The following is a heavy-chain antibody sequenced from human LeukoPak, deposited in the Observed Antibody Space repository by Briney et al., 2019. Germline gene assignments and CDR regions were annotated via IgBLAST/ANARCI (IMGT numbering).Heavy chain of an antibody. V-gene: IGHV1-18*01. CDR2: ITTYNGDT. J-gene: IGHJ3*02. CDR3: ARDGYYDSSDNWAGDAFDI. CDR1: GYTFTSFG. D-gene: IGHD3-22*01. Sequence: GASVKVSCKASGYTFTSFGLSWVRQAPGQGLEWMGWITTYNGDTKYTQKLTQKFQDRVTMTTDTSTNTAYVELRSLRSDDTAVYYCARDGYYDSSDNWAGDAFDIWGQGTMVTVSS.